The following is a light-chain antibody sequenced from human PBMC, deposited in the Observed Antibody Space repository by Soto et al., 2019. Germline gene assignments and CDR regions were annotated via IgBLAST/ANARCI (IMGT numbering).Light chain of an antibody. CDR3: QQLNSYPHT. J-gene: IGKJ5*01. Sequence: DIQLTQSPSSLSASVGDRVTITCRASQGISSYLAWYQQKPGKAPKLLIYAASTLQSGVPSRFSGSGSGTDCTLTISSLQPEDFATYYCQQLNSYPHTFGQGTRLEIK. CDR2: AAS. CDR1: QGISSY. V-gene: IGKV1-9*01.